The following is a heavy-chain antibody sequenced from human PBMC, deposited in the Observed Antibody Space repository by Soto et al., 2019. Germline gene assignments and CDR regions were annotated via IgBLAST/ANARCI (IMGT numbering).Heavy chain of an antibody. J-gene: IGHJ6*04. CDR3: MWVLLWFGEPRPLMDF. Sequence: GGSLRLSCAASGFTFSGSAMHWVRQASGKGLEWVGRIRSKANSYATAYAASVKGRFTISRDDSKNTAYLQMNSLKTEDTAVYYCMWVLLWFGEPRPLMDFWTKGTAVTVSS. D-gene: IGHD3-10*01. CDR2: IRSKANSYAT. CDR1: GFTFSGSA. V-gene: IGHV3-73*01.